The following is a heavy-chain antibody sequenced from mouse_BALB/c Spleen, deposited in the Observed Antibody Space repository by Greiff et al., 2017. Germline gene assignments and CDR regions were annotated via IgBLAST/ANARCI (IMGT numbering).Heavy chain of an antibody. CDR1: GISITTGNYR. Sequence: DVKLQESGPGLVKPSQTVSLTCTVTGISITTGNYRWSWIRQFPGNKLEWIGYIYYSGTITYNPSLTSRTTITRDTSKNQFFLEMNSLTAEDTATYYCARDRYFYAMDYWGQGTSVTVSS. J-gene: IGHJ4*01. D-gene: IGHD2-14*01. CDR3: ARDRYFYAMDY. CDR2: IYYSGTI. V-gene: IGHV3-5*02.